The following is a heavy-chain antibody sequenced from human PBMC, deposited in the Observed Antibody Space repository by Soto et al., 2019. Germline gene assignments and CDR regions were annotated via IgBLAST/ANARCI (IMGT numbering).Heavy chain of an antibody. CDR2: IIPIFGTA. V-gene: IGHV1-69*13. CDR1: GGTFSSYA. J-gene: IGHJ6*04. D-gene: IGHD3-22*01. CDR3: ARPGHDSSGYPPRLYYGMDV. Sequence: SVKVSCKASGGTFSSYAISWVRQAPGQGLEWMGGIIPIFGTANYAQKFQGRVTITADESTSTAYMELSSLRSEDTAVYYCARPGHDSSGYPPRLYYGMDVWGEGTTVTVSS.